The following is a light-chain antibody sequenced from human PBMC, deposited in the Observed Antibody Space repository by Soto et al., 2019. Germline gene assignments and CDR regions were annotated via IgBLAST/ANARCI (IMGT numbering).Light chain of an antibody. Sequence: DVQMTQSPSTLSASVGDRVTITCRASQSINNLLAWYQQKPGKAPKFLIYDVSTLESGVPSRFSGSGSGTEFTLTISSLQSEDFAVYYCQQYNSWPRTFGQGTKVDIK. CDR2: DVS. J-gene: IGKJ1*01. V-gene: IGKV1-5*01. CDR3: QQYNSWPRT. CDR1: QSINNL.